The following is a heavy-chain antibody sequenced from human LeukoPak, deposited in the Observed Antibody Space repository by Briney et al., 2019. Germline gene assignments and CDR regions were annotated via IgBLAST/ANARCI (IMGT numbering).Heavy chain of an antibody. CDR1: GFTFSSYA. Sequence: GGSLRLSCAASGFTFSSYAMSWVRQAPGKGLEWVSVINGSGGNIYYADSVKGRFTISRDNSKNTLYLQMNSLRAEDTAVYYCAKDMLAMAEYYFDYWGQGTLVTVSS. D-gene: IGHD5-18*01. CDR2: INGSGGNI. V-gene: IGHV3-23*01. J-gene: IGHJ4*02. CDR3: AKDMLAMAEYYFDY.